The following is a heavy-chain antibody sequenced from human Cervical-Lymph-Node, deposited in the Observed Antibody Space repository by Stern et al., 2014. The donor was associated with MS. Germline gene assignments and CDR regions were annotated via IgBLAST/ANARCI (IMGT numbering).Heavy chain of an antibody. D-gene: IGHD6-19*01. V-gene: IGHV3-23*04. Sequence: EVQLVESGGGLVQPGGSLRLSCVASGFTFRNYAMTWVRQAPGKGLEWVSSISVSGGNTSYADSVQGPFTISRDNSKNTLYLQISSLRAEDTAVYYCAKDGRQWPVPLYFDYWGQGTLVTVSS. CDR3: AKDGRQWPVPLYFDY. CDR2: ISVSGGNT. J-gene: IGHJ4*02. CDR1: GFTFRNYA.